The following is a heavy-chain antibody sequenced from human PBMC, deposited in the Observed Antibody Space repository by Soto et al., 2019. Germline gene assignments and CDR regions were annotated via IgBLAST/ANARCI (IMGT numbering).Heavy chain of an antibody. CDR1: GFTFSSYA. D-gene: IGHD3-9*01. Sequence: GGSLRLSCAASGFTFSSYAMSWVRQAPGKGLEWVSAISGSGGSTYYADSVKGRFTISRDNSKNTLYLQMNSLRAEDTAVYYCAKDPNNPVHKLRYFDWLEGDYFDYWGQGTLVTVSS. CDR2: ISGSGGST. J-gene: IGHJ4*02. V-gene: IGHV3-23*01. CDR3: AKDPNNPVHKLRYFDWLEGDYFDY.